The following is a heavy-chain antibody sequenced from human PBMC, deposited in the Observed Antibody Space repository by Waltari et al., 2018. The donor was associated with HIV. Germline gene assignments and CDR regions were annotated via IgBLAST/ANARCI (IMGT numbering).Heavy chain of an antibody. CDR3: ARLGEYSSGRGAWGY. CDR2: IYPGDSDT. CDR1: GYSFTSYW. V-gene: IGHV5-51*03. J-gene: IGHJ4*02. D-gene: IGHD6-19*01. Sequence: EVQLVQSGAEVKTPGESLMISGTGSGYSFTSYWSGWARAMPGKGLAWMGIIYPGDSDTRYSPSFQGQVTISADKSISTAYLQWSSLKASDTAMYYCARLGEYSSGRGAWGYWGQGTLVTVSS.